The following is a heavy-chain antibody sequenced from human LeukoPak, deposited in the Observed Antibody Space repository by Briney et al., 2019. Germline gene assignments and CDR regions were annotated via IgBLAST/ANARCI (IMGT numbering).Heavy chain of an antibody. D-gene: IGHD3-3*01. CDR2: INPNSGGT. CDR3: ARDNYDFWSGYYSYYYYGMDV. CDR1: GYTFTGYY. V-gene: IGHV1-2*02. Sequence: ASVKVSCKASGYTFTGYYMHWVRQAPGQGLEWVGWINPNSGGTNYAQKFQGRVTMTRDTSISTAYMELSRLRSDDTAVYYCARDNYDFWSGYYSYYYYGMDVWGQGTTVTVSS. J-gene: IGHJ6*02.